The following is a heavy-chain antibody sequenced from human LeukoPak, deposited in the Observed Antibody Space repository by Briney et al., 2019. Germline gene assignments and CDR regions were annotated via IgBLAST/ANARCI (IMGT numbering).Heavy chain of an antibody. J-gene: IGHJ3*02. V-gene: IGHV4-4*07. CDR3: ARDDFWSGYRAFDI. Sequence: PSETLSLTCTVSGGSISSYYWSWVRQPTGKGLEWIGRIYTSGSTNYNPSLKSRVTMSVDTSKNQFSLKLSSVTAADTAVYYCARDDFWSGYRAFDIWGQGTMVTVSS. CDR1: GGSISSYY. D-gene: IGHD3-3*01. CDR2: IYTSGST.